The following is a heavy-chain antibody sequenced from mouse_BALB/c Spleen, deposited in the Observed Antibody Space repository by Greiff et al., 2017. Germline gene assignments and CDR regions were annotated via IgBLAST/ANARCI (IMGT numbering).Heavy chain of an antibody. CDR2: IYTSDSYT. J-gene: IGHJ4*01. CDR1: GYTFTSYW. Sequence: VQLQQPGAELVRPGASVKLSCKASGYTFTSYWINWVKQRPGQGLEWIGNIYTSDSYTNYNQKFKDKATLTVDKSSSTAYMQLSSPTSEDSAVYYCTRGGNYDAMDYWGQGTSVTVSS. V-gene: IGHV1-69*02. CDR3: TRGGNYDAMDY. D-gene: IGHD1-1*02.